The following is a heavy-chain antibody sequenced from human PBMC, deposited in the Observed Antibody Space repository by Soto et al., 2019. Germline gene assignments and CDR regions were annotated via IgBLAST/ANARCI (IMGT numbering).Heavy chain of an antibody. CDR3: VKGGWGTVVDY. J-gene: IGHJ4*02. CDR1: AFTFTSSA. D-gene: IGHD3-16*01. V-gene: IGHV3-23*01. CDR2: ITDAGDST. Sequence: EVQLLESGGGLVQPGGSLRLSCAASAFTFTSSAMTWVRQAPGKGLEWVSTITDAGDSTYYADSVKGRFTISRDDSKNPLFLQMSGLRAEDTAVYYCVKGGWGTVVDYWGQGTLVTVSS.